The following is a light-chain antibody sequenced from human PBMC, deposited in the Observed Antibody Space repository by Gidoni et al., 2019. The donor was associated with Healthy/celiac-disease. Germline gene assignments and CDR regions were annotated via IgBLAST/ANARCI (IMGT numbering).Light chain of an antibody. CDR2: GAS. CDR1: QRVSSN. V-gene: IGKV3-15*01. Sequence: ELVMTQSPATLSVSPGERATLSCRASQRVSSNLAWYQQKPGQAPRLLIYGASTRATGIPARFSGSGSGTEFTLTISSLQSEDFAVYYCQQYNNWPLTFXGXTKVEIK. CDR3: QQYNNWPLT. J-gene: IGKJ4*01.